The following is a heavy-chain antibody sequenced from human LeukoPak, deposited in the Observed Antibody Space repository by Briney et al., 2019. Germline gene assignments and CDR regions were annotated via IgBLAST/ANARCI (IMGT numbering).Heavy chain of an antibody. CDR3: AREAREPSQGDI. J-gene: IGHJ3*02. CDR1: GGSISSSSYY. D-gene: IGHD1-26*01. CDR2: IYYSGST. V-gene: IGHV4-39*07. Sequence: PSETLSLTCTVSGGSISSSSYYWGWIRQPPGKGLEWIGSIYYSGSTNYNPSLKSRVTMSVDTSKNQFSLKLSSVTAADTAVYYCAREAREPSQGDIWGQGTMVTVSS.